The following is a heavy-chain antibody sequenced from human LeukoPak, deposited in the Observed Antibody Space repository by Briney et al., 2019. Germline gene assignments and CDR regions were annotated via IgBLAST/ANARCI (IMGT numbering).Heavy chain of an antibody. Sequence: GGSLRLSCAASGFTVSSNYMSWVRQAPGKGLEWVSAISGSGGSTYYADSVKGRFTISRDNSKNTLYLQMNSLRAEDTAVYYCAKAADSSGWYAGYYFDYWGQGTLVTVSS. J-gene: IGHJ4*02. CDR1: GFTVSSNY. CDR2: ISGSGGST. V-gene: IGHV3-23*01. CDR3: AKAADSSGWYAGYYFDY. D-gene: IGHD6-19*01.